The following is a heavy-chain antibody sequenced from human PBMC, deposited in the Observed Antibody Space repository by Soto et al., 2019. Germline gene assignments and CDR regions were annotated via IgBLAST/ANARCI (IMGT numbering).Heavy chain of an antibody. CDR3: AKNWGSIVVVTAYFDY. CDR1: GFTFSSYA. J-gene: IGHJ4*02. V-gene: IGHV3-23*01. D-gene: IGHD2-21*02. Sequence: GGSLRLSCAASGFTFSSYAMSWVRQAPGKGLEWASAISGSGGSTYYADSVKGRFTISRDNSKNTLYLQMNSLRAEDTAVYYCAKNWGSIVVVTAYFDYWGQGTLVTVSS. CDR2: ISGSGGST.